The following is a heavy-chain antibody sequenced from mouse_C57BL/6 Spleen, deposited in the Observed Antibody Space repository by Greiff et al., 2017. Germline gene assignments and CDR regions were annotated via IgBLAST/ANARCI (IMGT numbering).Heavy chain of an antibody. CDR1: GYTFTDYN. CDR2: INPNNGGT. D-gene: IGHD2-3*01. Sequence: VQLQQSGPELVKPGASVKIPCKASGYTFTDYNMDWVKQSHGKSLEWIGDINPNNGGTIYNQKFTGKATLTVDKSSSTAYMELRSLTSEDTAVYYCARHDGYYPYYAMEYWGQGTSVTVSS. CDR3: ARHDGYYPYYAMEY. J-gene: IGHJ4*01. V-gene: IGHV1-18*01.